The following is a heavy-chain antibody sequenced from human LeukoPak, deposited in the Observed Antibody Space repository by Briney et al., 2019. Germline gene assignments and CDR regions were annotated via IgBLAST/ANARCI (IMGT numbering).Heavy chain of an antibody. Sequence: GASVKVSCKAPVGTFSSYAISWVRQAPGQGLEWMGGIIPIFVTANYAQKFQGRVTITADESTSTAYMELSSLRSEDTAVYYCARADKDFDWLLTPHPFDYWGQGTLVTVSS. J-gene: IGHJ4*02. CDR3: ARADKDFDWLLTPHPFDY. D-gene: IGHD3-9*01. V-gene: IGHV1-69*13. CDR2: IIPIFVTA. CDR1: VGTFSSYA.